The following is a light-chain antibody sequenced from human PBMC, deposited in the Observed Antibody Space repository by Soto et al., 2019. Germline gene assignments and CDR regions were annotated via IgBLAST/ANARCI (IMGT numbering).Light chain of an antibody. V-gene: IGKV3-20*01. CDR3: QQYRSSPPT. J-gene: IGKJ1*01. CDR1: QTVSSN. Sequence: EIVLAQSPGTLSLSPGDRVTLSCRASQTVSSNLAWYQQKPGQAPRLLMYGASTRATGVPDRFSGSGSGTDFTLTISRLEPEDFAVYCCQQYRSSPPTFGQGTKVEIK. CDR2: GAS.